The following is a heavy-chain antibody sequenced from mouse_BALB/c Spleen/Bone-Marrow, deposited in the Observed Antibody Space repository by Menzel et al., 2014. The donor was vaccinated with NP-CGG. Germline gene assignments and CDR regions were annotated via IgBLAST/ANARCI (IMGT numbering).Heavy chain of an antibody. Sequence: VHLVESGPGLVQPSQSLSITCTVSGFSLTSYGVHWVRQSPGKGLEWLGVIWRGGSTDYNAAFMSRLSITKDNSKSQVFLKMNSLQADDTAIYYCAKTSNWDAFAYWGEGTLVTVSA. CDR2: IWRGGST. V-gene: IGHV2-5*01. D-gene: IGHD4-1*01. CDR1: GFSLTSYG. J-gene: IGHJ3*01. CDR3: AKTSNWDAFAY.